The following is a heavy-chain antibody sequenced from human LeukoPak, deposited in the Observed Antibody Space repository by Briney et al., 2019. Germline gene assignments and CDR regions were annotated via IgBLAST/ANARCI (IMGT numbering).Heavy chain of an antibody. Sequence: GGSLRLSCAASGFTFSSYAVSWVRQAPGKGLEWVSAISGSGGSTYYADSVKGRFTISRDNSKNTLYLQMNSLRAEDTAVYYCATLGSYSSSWYAPFDYWGQGTLVTVSS. CDR1: GFTFSSYA. CDR3: ATLGSYSSSWYAPFDY. CDR2: ISGSGGST. J-gene: IGHJ4*02. V-gene: IGHV3-23*01. D-gene: IGHD6-13*01.